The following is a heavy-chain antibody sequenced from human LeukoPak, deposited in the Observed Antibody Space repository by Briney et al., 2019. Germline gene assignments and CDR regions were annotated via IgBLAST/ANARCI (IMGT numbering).Heavy chain of an antibody. CDR1: GFTFNNYA. CDR2: ISSGSGSS. CDR3: VPRTVIVTVAY. V-gene: IGHV3-23*01. J-gene: IGHJ4*02. Sequence: PGGSLRLSCAASGFTFNNYAMTWVRQAPGKGLEWVSAISSGSGSSYYVDSVKGRFTISRDNSKNTLYLQMNSLRAEDTAVYYCVPRTVIVTVAYWGQGTLVTVSS. D-gene: IGHD2/OR15-2a*01.